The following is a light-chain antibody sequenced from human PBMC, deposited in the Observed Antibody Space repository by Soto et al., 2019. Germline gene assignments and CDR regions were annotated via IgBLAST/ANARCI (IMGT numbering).Light chain of an antibody. V-gene: IGKV3-15*01. CDR1: QSVSSSY. Sequence: IVMTQSPATLSVSPGERATLSCRASQSVSSSYLAWYQQKPGQAPRLLIYGASTRATGIPARFSGSGSGTEFTLTISSLQSEDFAVYYCQQYNNWPWTFGQGTKVDIK. J-gene: IGKJ1*01. CDR3: QQYNNWPWT. CDR2: GAS.